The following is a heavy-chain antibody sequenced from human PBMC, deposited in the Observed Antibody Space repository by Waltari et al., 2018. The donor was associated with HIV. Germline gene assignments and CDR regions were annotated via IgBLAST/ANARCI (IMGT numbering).Heavy chain of an antibody. J-gene: IGHJ3*02. CDR1: GFTFSSYG. CDR3: AKDREQTYYDFWRGAGDACDI. V-gene: IGHV3-30*02. D-gene: IGHD3-3*01. Sequence: QVQLVESGGGVVQPGGSLRLSCAASGFTFSSYGMHWVRQAPGKGLEWVAFIRYDGSNKYYADSVKGRFTISRDNSKNTLYLQMNSLRAEDTAVYYCAKDREQTYYDFWRGAGDACDIWGQGTMVTVSS. CDR2: IRYDGSNK.